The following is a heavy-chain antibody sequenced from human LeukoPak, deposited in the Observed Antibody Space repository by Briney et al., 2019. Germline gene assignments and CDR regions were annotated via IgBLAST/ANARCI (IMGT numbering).Heavy chain of an antibody. D-gene: IGHD2-15*01. CDR3: ARVPGRVDAADL. Sequence: GGSLRLSCAASGFSFTNYCMTWVRHAPGEGLEWVASIKQEGSEKYYVDSLKDRFAISRDHAKTSLYLQMISLRVEDTAVYYCARVPGRVDAADLWGQGKMVTVSS. J-gene: IGHJ3*01. CDR2: IKQEGSEK. CDR1: GFSFTNYC. V-gene: IGHV3-7*01.